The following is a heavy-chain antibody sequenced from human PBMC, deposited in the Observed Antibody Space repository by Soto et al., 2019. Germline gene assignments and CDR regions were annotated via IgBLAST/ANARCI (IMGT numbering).Heavy chain of an antibody. J-gene: IGHJ5*02. CDR3: ARDWGGVGAPLGPPVFDP. CDR2: ISSNGGST. Sequence: PGGSLRLSCSASGFIFSSYAMHWVRQAPGKGLEYVSGISSNGGSTYYADSVKGRFTISRDYSKNTLNLQMSSLRAEDTAVYYCARDWGGVGAPLGPPVFDPWGQGTLVTVSS. CDR1: GFIFSSYA. D-gene: IGHD1-26*01. V-gene: IGHV3-64D*08.